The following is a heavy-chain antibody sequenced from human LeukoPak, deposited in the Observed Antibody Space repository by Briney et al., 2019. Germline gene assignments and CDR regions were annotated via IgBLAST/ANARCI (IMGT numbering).Heavy chain of an antibody. V-gene: IGHV4-34*01. CDR1: GGPLSGYY. Sequence: SETLSLPCAVYGGPLSGYYWSWIRQPPGKGLEWIGEINHSGSTNYNPSLKSRVTISVDTSKNQFSLKLSSVTAADTAVYYCARGVRGIAAAGNWFDPWGQGTLVTVSS. CDR3: ARGVRGIAAAGNWFDP. D-gene: IGHD6-13*01. J-gene: IGHJ5*02. CDR2: INHSGST.